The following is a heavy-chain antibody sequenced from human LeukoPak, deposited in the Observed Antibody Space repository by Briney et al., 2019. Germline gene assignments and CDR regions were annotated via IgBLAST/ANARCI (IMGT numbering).Heavy chain of an antibody. Sequence: GGSLRLSCAASGFTFSSYAMHWVRQAPGKGLEWVAVISYDGSNKYYADSVKGRFTISRDNSKNTLYLQMNSLRAEDTAVYYCARLAKTVTRSYYYYYMDVWGKGTTVTISS. CDR3: ARLAKTVTRSYYYYYMDV. V-gene: IGHV3-30*04. D-gene: IGHD2-2*01. CDR1: GFTFSSYA. CDR2: ISYDGSNK. J-gene: IGHJ6*03.